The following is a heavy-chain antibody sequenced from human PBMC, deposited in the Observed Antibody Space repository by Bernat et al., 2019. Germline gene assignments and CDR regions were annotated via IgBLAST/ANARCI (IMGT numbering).Heavy chain of an antibody. CDR1: GFTFSTFG. CDR3: AKEPTVTDAPDYFGY. CDR2: ISYDGRIK. J-gene: IGHJ4*02. V-gene: IGHV3-30*18. Sequence: QVQLVESGGGVVQPGRSLRLSCAASGFTFSTFGMHWVRQAPGKGPEWVTFISYDGRIKYYADSVKGRFTISRDNSKNTLYLQMNGLRAEDTAVYYCAKEPTVTDAPDYFGYWGQGTLVTVSS. D-gene: IGHD4-11*01.